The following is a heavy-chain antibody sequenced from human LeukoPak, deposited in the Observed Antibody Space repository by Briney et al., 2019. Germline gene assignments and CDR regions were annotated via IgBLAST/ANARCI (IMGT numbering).Heavy chain of an antibody. Sequence: PGGSLRLSCAASGFTFSSYGMSWVRQAPGKGLEWVSAISGSGGSTYYADSVKGRFTISRDNSKNTLYLRMNSLRAEDTAVYYCAKDVLRYFYIWGQGTMVTVSS. CDR2: ISGSGGST. CDR1: GFTFSSYG. CDR3: AKDVLRYFYI. J-gene: IGHJ3*02. D-gene: IGHD3-9*01. V-gene: IGHV3-23*01.